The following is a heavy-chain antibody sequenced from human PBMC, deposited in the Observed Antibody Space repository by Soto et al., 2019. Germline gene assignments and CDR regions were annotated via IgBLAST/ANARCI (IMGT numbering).Heavy chain of an antibody. CDR2: ISGSGTNT. D-gene: IGHD2-8*01. Sequence: WGSLRLSCAASVFTFSDYAMSWFRQVPGKGLQCVAAISGSGTNTYYADSVKGRFTISRDNSKNTLYLETDGLTAEDTAVYYCVKTALMVYAPPAYYFDYWGLGTLVTVSS. J-gene: IGHJ4*02. CDR1: VFTFSDYA. V-gene: IGHV3-23*01. CDR3: VKTALMVYAPPAYYFDY.